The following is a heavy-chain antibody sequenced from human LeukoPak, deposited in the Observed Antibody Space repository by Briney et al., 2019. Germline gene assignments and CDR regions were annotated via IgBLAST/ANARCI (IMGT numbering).Heavy chain of an antibody. V-gene: IGHV3-21*01. D-gene: IGHD3-22*01. CDR3: ARGYYDSSGYSGDY. Sequence: PGGSLRLSCAASGFTFSSYSMNWVRQAPGRGLGWVSSISSSSSYIYYADSVKGRFTISRDNAKNSLYPQMNSLRAEDTAVYYCARGYYDSSGYSGDYWGQGTLVTVSS. J-gene: IGHJ4*02. CDR2: ISSSSSYI. CDR1: GFTFSSYS.